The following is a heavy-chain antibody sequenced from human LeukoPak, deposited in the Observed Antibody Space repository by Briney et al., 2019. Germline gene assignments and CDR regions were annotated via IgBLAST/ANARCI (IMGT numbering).Heavy chain of an antibody. CDR3: ARFRGRLGAFDI. CDR2: IGTAGDT. J-gene: IGHJ3*02. CDR1: GFTFSSYD. Sequence: GGSLRLSCAASGFTFSSYDMHWVRQATGKGLEWVSAIGTAGDTYYPGSVKGRFTISRENAKNSLYLQMNSLRAGDTAVYYCARFRGRLGAFDIWGQGTMVTVSS. D-gene: IGHD3-9*01. V-gene: IGHV3-13*01.